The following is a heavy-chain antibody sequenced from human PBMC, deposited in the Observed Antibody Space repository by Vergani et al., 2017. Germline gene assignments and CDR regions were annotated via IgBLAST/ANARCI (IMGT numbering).Heavy chain of an antibody. Sequence: QVQLVQSGAEVKKPGSSVKVSCKASGGTFSSYAISWVRQAPGQGLEWMGGIIPIFGTANYAQKFQGRVTITADESTSTAYMELSSLRSDDTAVYYCVRDRPRLRSYPIDYYGVDVWGRGTTVTVSS. CDR1: GGTFSSYA. CDR2: IIPIFGTA. CDR3: VRDRPRLRSYPIDYYGVDV. V-gene: IGHV1-69*12. J-gene: IGHJ6*02. D-gene: IGHD4-17*01.